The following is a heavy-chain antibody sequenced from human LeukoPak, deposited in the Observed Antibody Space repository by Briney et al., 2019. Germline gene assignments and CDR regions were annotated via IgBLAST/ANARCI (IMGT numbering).Heavy chain of an antibody. CDR1: GFTFDDYA. V-gene: IGHV3-43*02. CDR3: AKERDGYDVFDY. J-gene: IGHJ4*02. CDR2: ISGDGGST. Sequence: PGGSLRLSCAASGFTFDDYAMHWVRQAPGKGLEWVSLISGDGGSTYYADSVKGRFTISRDKSKNSLYLQMNSLRTEDTALYYCAKERDGYDVFDYWGQGTLVTVSS. D-gene: IGHD5-24*01.